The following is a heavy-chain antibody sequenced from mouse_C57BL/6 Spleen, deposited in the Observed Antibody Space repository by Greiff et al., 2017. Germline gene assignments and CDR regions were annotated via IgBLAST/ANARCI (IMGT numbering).Heavy chain of an antibody. J-gene: IGHJ2*01. CDR3: AHYDYDKVDY. V-gene: IGHV1-26*01. CDR1: GYTFTDYY. CDR2: INPNNGGT. D-gene: IGHD2-4*01. Sequence: EVQLQQSGPELVKPGASVKISCKASGYTFTDYYMNWVKQSHGKSLEWIGDINPNNGGTSYNQKFKGKATLTVDKSSSTAYMELRSLTSEDSAVYYCAHYDYDKVDYWGQGTTLTVSS.